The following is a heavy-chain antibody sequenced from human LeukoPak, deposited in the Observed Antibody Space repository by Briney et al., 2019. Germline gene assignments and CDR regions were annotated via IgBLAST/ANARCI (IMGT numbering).Heavy chain of an antibody. V-gene: IGHV3-7*03. CDR3: AKDLDWNFDY. CDR2: IKEDGTVK. J-gene: IGHJ4*02. Sequence: GGSLRLSCAASGFTFSSYWMNWVRQAPGKGLEWVANIKEDGTVKNYVDSVKGRFTISRDNAKNSLYLQLNSLRAEDTAVYCCAKDLDWNFDYWGQGTLVTVSS. CDR1: GFTFSSYW. D-gene: IGHD1-1*01.